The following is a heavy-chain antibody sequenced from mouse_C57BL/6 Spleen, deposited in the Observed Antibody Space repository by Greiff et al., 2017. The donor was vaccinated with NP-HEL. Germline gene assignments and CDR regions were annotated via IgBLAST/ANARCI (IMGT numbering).Heavy chain of an antibody. CDR2: ISDGGSYT. J-gene: IGHJ2*01. V-gene: IGHV5-4*01. CDR1: GFTFSSYA. Sequence: EVQGVESGGGLVKPGGSLKLSCAASGFTFSSYAMSWVRQTPEKRLEWVATISDGGSYTYYPDNVKGRFTISRDNAKKNLYLQMSHLKSEDTAMYYCAREGTAQATFTFDYWGQGTTLTVSS. CDR3: AREGTAQATFTFDY. D-gene: IGHD3-2*02.